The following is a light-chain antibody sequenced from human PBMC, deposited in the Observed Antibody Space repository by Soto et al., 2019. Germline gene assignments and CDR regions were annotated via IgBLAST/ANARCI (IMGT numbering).Light chain of an antibody. CDR2: SAS. CDR1: QAISNY. V-gene: IGKV1-27*01. Sequence: GDRVTIPCRASQAISNYLACSQRKPGKPPDLLISSASTLQSGAPSRFSGSGSGTDFTPAISSLQPDDVATYFCQQADSFPLTFGGGTKVDIK. CDR3: QQADSFPLT. J-gene: IGKJ4*01.